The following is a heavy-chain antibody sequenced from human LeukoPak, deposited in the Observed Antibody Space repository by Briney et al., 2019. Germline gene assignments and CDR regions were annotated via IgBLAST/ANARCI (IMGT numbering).Heavy chain of an antibody. CDR1: GYSFTSYW. Sequence: GESLKISCKGSGYSFTSYWIGWVRQAPGQGPEWMGWINTNTGNPTYAQGFTGRFVFSLDTSVSTAYLQISSLKAEDTAVYYCARGVRDIDYWGQGTLVTVSS. V-gene: IGHV7-4-1*02. J-gene: IGHJ4*02. CDR3: ARGVRDIDY. CDR2: INTNTGNP. D-gene: IGHD2-15*01.